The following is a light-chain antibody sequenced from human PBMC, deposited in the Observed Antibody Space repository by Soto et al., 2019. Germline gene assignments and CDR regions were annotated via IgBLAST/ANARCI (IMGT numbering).Light chain of an antibody. CDR3: QQHDSSPWM. CDR2: GAS. CDR1: QSVCSAY. Sequence: ENVLTQSPGTLSLSPGERATLSCRASQSVCSAYFAWYQHIPGQTPRLLIFGASKRATGIPDRFSGSGSGTDFTLTISRLEPEDFAVYYCQQHDSSPWMFGQGTKVDIK. V-gene: IGKV3-20*01. J-gene: IGKJ1*01.